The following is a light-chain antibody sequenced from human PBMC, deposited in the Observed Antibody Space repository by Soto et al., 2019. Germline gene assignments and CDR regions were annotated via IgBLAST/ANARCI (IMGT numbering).Light chain of an antibody. CDR2: GAS. Sequence: EIVMTQSPATLSVSPGERATLSCRASRSVTSNLAWYQRKPGQAPNLLIYGASTRAPGVPARFSGSGSGTELTLTISSLQSEDFAVYYCQQYNNWPPTFGQGTKVDIK. CDR3: QQYNNWPPT. CDR1: RSVTSN. V-gene: IGKV3-15*01. J-gene: IGKJ1*01.